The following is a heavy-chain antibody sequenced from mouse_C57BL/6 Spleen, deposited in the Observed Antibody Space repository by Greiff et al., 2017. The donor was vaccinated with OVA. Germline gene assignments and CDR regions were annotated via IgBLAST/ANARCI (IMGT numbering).Heavy chain of an antibody. CDR1: GFTFSSYT. J-gene: IGHJ2*01. CDR3: ARQGATIVTGEVFDY. Sequence: EVKVVESGGGLVKPGGSLKLSCAASGFTFSSYTMSWVRQTPEKRLEWVATISGGGGNTYYPDSVKGRFTISRDNAKNTLYLQMSSLRSEDTALYYCARQGATIVTGEVFDYWGQGTTLTVSS. V-gene: IGHV5-9*01. D-gene: IGHD2-5*01. CDR2: ISGGGGNT.